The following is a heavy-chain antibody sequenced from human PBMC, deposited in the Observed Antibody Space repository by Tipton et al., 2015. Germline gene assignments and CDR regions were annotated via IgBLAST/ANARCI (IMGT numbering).Heavy chain of an antibody. Sequence: SLRLSCAASGFTFISYGMHWVRQAPGKGLEWVAVISYDGNKKYYADSVKGRFTISRDNSKNTLYLQMNSLRPEDTAVYYCAKERRDVWQSYDFWTANYYGIDVWGQGTTVAVSS. CDR1: GFTFISYG. CDR3: AKERRDVWQSYDFWTANYYGIDV. V-gene: IGHV3-30*18. D-gene: IGHD3-3*01. CDR2: ISYDGNKK. J-gene: IGHJ6*02.